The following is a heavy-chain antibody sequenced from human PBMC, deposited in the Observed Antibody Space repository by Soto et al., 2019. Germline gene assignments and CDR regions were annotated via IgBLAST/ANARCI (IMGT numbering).Heavy chain of an antibody. J-gene: IGHJ4*02. D-gene: IGHD6-19*01. Sequence: SQTLSLTCAISGDSVSSNTAAWNWIRSSPSRGLEWLGRTYYRSNWRHDYAVSVRSRITVNPDTSKNHFSLQLNSVTPDDTAVYYCARGVAGSGFDLWGQGTLVTVYS. V-gene: IGHV6-1*01. CDR3: ARGVAGSGFDL. CDR2: TYYRSNWRH. CDR1: GDSVSSNTAA.